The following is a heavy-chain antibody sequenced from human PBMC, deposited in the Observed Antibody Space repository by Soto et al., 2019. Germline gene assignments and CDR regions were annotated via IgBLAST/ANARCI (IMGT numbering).Heavy chain of an antibody. CDR3: ARGSGSLKTYYFDY. J-gene: IGHJ4*02. CDR1: GGSISSYY. D-gene: IGHD1-26*01. V-gene: IGHV4-59*01. Sequence: QVQLQESGPGLVKPSETLSLTCTVSGGSISSYYWSWIRQPPGKRLEWIGYIYYSGSTNYNPSLKSRVTISVDTSKNQCSLKPSSVTAADTAVYYCARGSGSLKTYYFDYWGQGTLVTVSS. CDR2: IYYSGST.